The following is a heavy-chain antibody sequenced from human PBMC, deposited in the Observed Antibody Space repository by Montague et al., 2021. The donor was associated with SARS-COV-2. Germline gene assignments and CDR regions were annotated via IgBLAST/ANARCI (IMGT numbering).Heavy chain of an antibody. CDR1: GFTFSSYD. CDR3: ARGDQLRGYYYGMDV. CDR2: IGTSGDT. V-gene: IGHV3-13*01. D-gene: IGHD4-23*01. J-gene: IGHJ6*02. Sequence: SLRLSCAASGFTFSSYDMHWVRQATGKGLEWVSAIGTSGDTYNVGSVKGRFTISRENAKNSLYLQMNSLRVGDTAVYYCARGDQLRGYYYGMDVWGQGTTVTVSS.